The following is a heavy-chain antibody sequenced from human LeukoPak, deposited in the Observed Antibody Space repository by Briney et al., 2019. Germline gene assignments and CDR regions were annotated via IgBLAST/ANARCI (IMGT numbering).Heavy chain of an antibody. V-gene: IGHV1-2*02. J-gene: IGHJ6*03. CDR1: GYTFTGYY. CDR2: INPNSGGT. D-gene: IGHD2-15*01. Sequence: ASVKVSCKASGYTFTGYYMHWVRQAPGQGLEWMGWINPNSGGTNYAQKFQGRVTMTRDTSISTAYMELSRLRSDDTAVYYCARDMGYRSGGSCYLYYYYYYMDVWGKGTTVTVSS. CDR3: ARDMGYRSGGSCYLYYYYYYMDV.